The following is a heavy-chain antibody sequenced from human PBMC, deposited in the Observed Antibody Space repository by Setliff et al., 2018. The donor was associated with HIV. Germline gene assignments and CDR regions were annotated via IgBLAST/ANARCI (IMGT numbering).Heavy chain of an antibody. CDR2: TRNKLNSYTT. V-gene: IGHV3-72*01. J-gene: IGHJ6*03. D-gene: IGHD3-10*01. Sequence: GGSLRLSCVASGFTFSDHYMDWVRQAPGKGLEWVGRTRNKLNSYTTEYAASVKGRFTIPRDDSKNSLYLQMNSLKTEDTAVYYCARGRLLWSGSYYYYYMDVWGKGTTVTVSS. CDR1: GFTFSDHY. CDR3: ARGRLLWSGSYYYYYMDV.